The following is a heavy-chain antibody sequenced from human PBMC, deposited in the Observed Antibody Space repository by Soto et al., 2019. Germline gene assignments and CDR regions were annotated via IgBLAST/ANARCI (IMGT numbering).Heavy chain of an antibody. Sequence: EVQLLESGGGLVQPGGSLRLSCAASGFTFSSYAMSWVRQAPGKGLEWVSAISGSGGSTYYADSVKGRFTISRDNSKNTLYLQMNSLRAEDTAVYYCARDLAGASISNWFDPWGQGTLVTVSS. V-gene: IGHV3-23*01. CDR1: GFTFSSYA. D-gene: IGHD1-26*01. J-gene: IGHJ5*02. CDR2: ISGSGGST. CDR3: ARDLAGASISNWFDP.